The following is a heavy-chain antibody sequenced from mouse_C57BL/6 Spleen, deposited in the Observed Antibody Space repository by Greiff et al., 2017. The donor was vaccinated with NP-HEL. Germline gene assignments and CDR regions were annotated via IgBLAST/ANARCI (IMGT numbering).Heavy chain of an antibody. D-gene: IGHD1-1*01. CDR2: IDPANGNT. Sequence: EVKLVESVAELVRPGASVKLSCTASGFNIKNTYMHWVKQRPEQGLEWIGRIDPANGNTKYAPKFQGKATITADTSSNTAYLQLSSLTSEDTAIYYCARPSYYGSSDAMDYWGQGTSVTVSS. CDR3: ARPSYYGSSDAMDY. CDR1: GFNIKNTY. J-gene: IGHJ4*01. V-gene: IGHV14-3*01.